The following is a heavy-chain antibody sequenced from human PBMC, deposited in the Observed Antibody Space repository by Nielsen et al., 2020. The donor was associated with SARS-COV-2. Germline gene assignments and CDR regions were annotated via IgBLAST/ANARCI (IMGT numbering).Heavy chain of an antibody. V-gene: IGHV3-9*01. CDR2: ISWNSGSI. J-gene: IGHJ6*02. CDR1: GFTFDDYA. D-gene: IGHD3-10*01. Sequence: GGSLRLSCAASGFTFDDYAMHWVRQAPGKGLEWVSGISWNSGSIGYADSVKGRFTISRDNAKNSLYLQMNSLRAEDTALYYCATHSSGWFGENYGMDVWGQGTTVTVSS. CDR3: ATHSSGWFGENYGMDV.